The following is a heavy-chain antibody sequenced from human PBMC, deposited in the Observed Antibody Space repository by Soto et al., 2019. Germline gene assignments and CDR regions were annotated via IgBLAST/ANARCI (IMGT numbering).Heavy chain of an antibody. CDR3: ARHRTYYYDSSGYYKAFDI. V-gene: IGHV2-70*11. CDR1: GFSLSTSGMC. D-gene: IGHD3-22*01. J-gene: IGHJ3*02. CDR2: IDWDDDK. Sequence: SGPTLVNPTQTLTLTCTFSGFSLSTSGMCVSWIRQPPGKALEWLARIDWDDDKYYSTSLKTRLTISKDTSKNQVVLTMTNMDPVDTATYYCARHRTYYYDSSGYYKAFDIWGQGTMVTVSS.